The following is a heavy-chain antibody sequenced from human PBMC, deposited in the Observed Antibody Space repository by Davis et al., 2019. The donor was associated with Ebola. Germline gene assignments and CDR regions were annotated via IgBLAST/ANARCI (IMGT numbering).Heavy chain of an antibody. V-gene: IGHV4-34*01. D-gene: IGHD3-10*01. CDR2: INHSGST. CDR3: ARSRWFRGRDAFDI. J-gene: IGHJ3*02. Sequence: MPSETLSLTCAVYGCSFSGYYWSWIRQPPGKGLEWIGEINHSGSTNYNPSLKSRVTISVDTSKNQFSLKLSSVTAADTAVYYCARSRWFRGRDAFDIWGQGTMVTVSS. CDR1: GCSFSGYY.